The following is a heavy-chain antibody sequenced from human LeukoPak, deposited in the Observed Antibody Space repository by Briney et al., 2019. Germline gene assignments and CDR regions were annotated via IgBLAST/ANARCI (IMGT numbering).Heavy chain of an antibody. D-gene: IGHD3-10*01. CDR2: INAGNGNT. V-gene: IGHV1-3*01. CDR1: GYTFTSYA. CDR3: ARDPSPGSYTVWFDP. Sequence: AASVKVSCKASGYTFTSYAMHWVRQAPGQRLEWMGWINAGNGNTKYSQKFQGRVTITRDTSAGTAYMELSSLRSEDTAVYYCARDPSPGSYTVWFDPWGQGTLVTVSS. J-gene: IGHJ5*02.